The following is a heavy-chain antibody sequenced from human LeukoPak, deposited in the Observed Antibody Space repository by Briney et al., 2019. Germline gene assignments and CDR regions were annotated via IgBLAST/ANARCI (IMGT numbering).Heavy chain of an antibody. CDR2: ISSSSSYI. CDR1: GFTSSSYS. CDR3: ARDAGSTKVDY. Sequence: GGSLRLSCAASGFTSSSYSMNWVRQAPGKGLEWVSSISSSSSYIYYADSVKGRFTISRDNAKNSLYLQMNSLRAEDTAVYYCARDAGSTKVDYWGQGTLVTVSS. D-gene: IGHD5/OR15-5a*01. J-gene: IGHJ4*02. V-gene: IGHV3-21*01.